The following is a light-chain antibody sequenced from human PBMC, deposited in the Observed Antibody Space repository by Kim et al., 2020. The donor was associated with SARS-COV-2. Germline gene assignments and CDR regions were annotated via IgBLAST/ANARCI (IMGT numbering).Light chain of an antibody. CDR3: NSRDSSGSHLLYV. J-gene: IGLJ1*01. CDR1: SLRRYY. CDR2: GKN. Sequence: SSELTQDPAVSVALGQTVRITCQGDSLRRYYASWYQQKPGQAPVVVIYGKNNRPSGIPDRFSGSSSGNTASLTITGAQAEDEADYYCNSRDSSGSHLLYV. V-gene: IGLV3-19*01.